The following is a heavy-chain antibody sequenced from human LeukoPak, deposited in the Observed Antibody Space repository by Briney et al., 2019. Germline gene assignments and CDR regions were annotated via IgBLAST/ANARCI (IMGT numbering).Heavy chain of an antibody. CDR1: GGSISSYY. D-gene: IGHD6-19*01. Sequence: SETLSLTCTVSGGSISSYYWSWIRQPPGKGLEWIGYIYYSGSTNYNPSLKSRVTISVDTSKNQFSLKLSSVTAADTAVYYCARHLAVATDAVDIWGQGTMVTVSS. J-gene: IGHJ3*02. V-gene: IGHV4-59*08. CDR3: ARHLAVATDAVDI. CDR2: IYYSGST.